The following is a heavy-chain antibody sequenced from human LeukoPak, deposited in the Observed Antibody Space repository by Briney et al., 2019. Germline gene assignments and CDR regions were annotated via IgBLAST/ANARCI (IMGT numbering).Heavy chain of an antibody. CDR1: GGTFSSYA. J-gene: IGHJ6*02. CDR3: ARGWRYCSSTSCHSGVARPYGMDV. D-gene: IGHD2-2*01. CDR2: IIPILGIA. Sequence: SVKVSCKASGGTFSSYAISWVRQAPGQGLEWMGGIIPILGIANYAQKFQGRVTITADKSTSTAYMELSSLRSEDTAVYYCARGWRYCSSTSCHSGVARPYGMDVWGQGTTVTVSS. V-gene: IGHV1-69*10.